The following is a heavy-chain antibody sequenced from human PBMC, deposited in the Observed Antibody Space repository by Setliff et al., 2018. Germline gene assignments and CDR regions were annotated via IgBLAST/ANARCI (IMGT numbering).Heavy chain of an antibody. D-gene: IGHD3-3*01. CDR2: IISNSLTI. J-gene: IGHJ6*03. CDR1: GFTFTNYW. V-gene: IGHV3-48*04. Sequence: GALRLSCAASGFTFTNYWINWVRQAPGKGLEWVSYIISNSLTIHYADSVKGRFTISRDNAKNSLFLQMNSLRAEDTAVYYCARGIHYDFWSGYSPYYMDVWGKGTTVTVSS. CDR3: ARGIHYDFWSGYSPYYMDV.